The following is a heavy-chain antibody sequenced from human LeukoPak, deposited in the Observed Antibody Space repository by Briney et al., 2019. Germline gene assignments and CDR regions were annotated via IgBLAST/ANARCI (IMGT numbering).Heavy chain of an antibody. CDR1: GYSFIRYH. J-gene: IGHJ3*02. Sequence: ASVKVSCKASGYSFIRYHIHWVRQAPGQGLDWMGVLKLYDGSISHAQKFQGRVTMTSDTSTSTAYMELSSLRSEDTAVYYCGAGTIDAFDIWGQGTMVTVSS. CDR3: GAGTIDAFDI. D-gene: IGHD1-1*01. V-gene: IGHV1-46*01. CDR2: LKLYDGSI.